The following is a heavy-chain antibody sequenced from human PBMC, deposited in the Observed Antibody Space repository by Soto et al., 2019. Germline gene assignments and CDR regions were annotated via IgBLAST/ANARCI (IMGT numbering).Heavy chain of an antibody. J-gene: IGHJ6*02. CDR2: ISYDGSNK. D-gene: IGHD2-8*01. CDR1: GFTFSSYA. CDR3: AREVVLTVYARDYYGMDV. Sequence: PGGSLRLSCAASGFTFSSYAMHWVRQAPGKGLEWVAVISYDGSNKYYADSVKGRFTISRDNSKNTLYLQMNSLRAEDTAVYYCAREVVLTVYARDYYGMDVWGQGTTVTVSS. V-gene: IGHV3-30-3*01.